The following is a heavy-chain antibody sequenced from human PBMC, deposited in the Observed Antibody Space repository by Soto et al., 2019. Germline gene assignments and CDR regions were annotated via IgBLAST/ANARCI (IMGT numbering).Heavy chain of an antibody. V-gene: IGHV3-7*01. CDR2: IKQDGSEK. CDR3: ARDMGRRLLWFGELFGYFDY. D-gene: IGHD3-10*01. Sequence: GGSLRLSCAASGFTFSSYWMSWVRQAPGKGLEWVANIKQDGSEKYYVDSVKGRFTISSDNAKNSLYLQMNSLRAEDTAVYYCARDMGRRLLWFGELFGYFDYWGQGTLVTVSS. CDR1: GFTFSSYW. J-gene: IGHJ4*02.